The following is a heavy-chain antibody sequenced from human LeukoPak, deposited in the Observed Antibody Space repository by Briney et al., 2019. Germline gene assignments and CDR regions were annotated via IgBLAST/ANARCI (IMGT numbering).Heavy chain of an antibody. J-gene: IGHJ5*02. CDR1: GGTISSSSYY. D-gene: IGHD1-20*01. CDR2: IYYSGST. Sequence: PSETLSLTCTVSGGTISSSSYYWGWIRQSPGKGLEWIGSIYYSGSTYYNPSLKSRVTISVDTSRDEFSLKLRSLIAADTALYYCARRRREGNWHDSGNWFDPWGQGILVTVSS. V-gene: IGHV4-39*07. CDR3: ARRRREGNWHDSGNWFDP.